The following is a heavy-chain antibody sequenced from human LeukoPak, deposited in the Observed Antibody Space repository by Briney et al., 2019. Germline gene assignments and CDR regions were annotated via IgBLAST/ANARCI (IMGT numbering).Heavy chain of an antibody. CDR3: ARGGDYYDSSGAHFDY. D-gene: IGHD3-22*01. J-gene: IGHJ4*02. CDR1: GFTFSSYD. CDR2: IGTAGDT. V-gene: IGHV3-13*01. Sequence: PGGSLRLSCAASGFTFSSYDMHWVRQATGKGLEWVSAIGTAGDTYYPGSVKGRFTISRENAKNSLYLQMNSLRAGDTAVYYCARGGDYYDSSGAHFDYWGQGTLVTVSS.